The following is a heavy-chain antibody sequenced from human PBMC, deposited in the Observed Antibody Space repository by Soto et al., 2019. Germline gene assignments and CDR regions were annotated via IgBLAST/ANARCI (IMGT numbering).Heavy chain of an antibody. CDR1: GFTFSSYW. J-gene: IGHJ4*02. V-gene: IGHV3-7*03. D-gene: IGHD3-16*01. CDR2: IKQDGSEK. CDR3: ARVGGALPEKYYFDY. Sequence: GGSLRLSCAASGFTFSSYWMSWVRQAPGKGLEWVANIKQDGSEKYYVDSVKGRFTISRDNAKNSLYLQMNSLRAEDTAVYYCARVGGALPEKYYFDYWGQGTLVTVSS.